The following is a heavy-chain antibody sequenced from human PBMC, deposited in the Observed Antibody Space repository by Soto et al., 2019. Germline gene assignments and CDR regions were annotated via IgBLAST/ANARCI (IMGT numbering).Heavy chain of an antibody. Sequence: ESLKISCKGSGYTFTTYWIGWVRQMPGKGLEWMGIIYPGDSDIRYSPSFQGQVTISADKSTSTAYLQWSSLKASDTAIYYCARHALSATFYYGMDVWGQGTTVTVSS. CDR3: ARHALSATFYYGMDV. CDR2: IYPGDSDI. D-gene: IGHD3-16*01. V-gene: IGHV5-51*01. J-gene: IGHJ6*02. CDR1: GYTFTTYW.